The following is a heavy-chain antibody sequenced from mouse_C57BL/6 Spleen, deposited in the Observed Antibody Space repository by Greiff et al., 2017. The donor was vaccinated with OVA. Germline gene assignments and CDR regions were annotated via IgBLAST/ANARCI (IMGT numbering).Heavy chain of an antibody. J-gene: IGHJ2*01. D-gene: IGHD1-1*01. Sequence: QVQLQQPGAELVKPGASVKVSCKASGYTFTSYWMHWVKQRPGQGLEWIGRIHPSDSDTNYNQKFKGKATLTVDKSSSTAYMQLSSLTSEDSAVYYCAISVTTVVATGFDDWGQGTTLTVSS. CDR3: AISVTTVVATGFDD. V-gene: IGHV1-74*01. CDR2: IHPSDSDT. CDR1: GYTFTSYW.